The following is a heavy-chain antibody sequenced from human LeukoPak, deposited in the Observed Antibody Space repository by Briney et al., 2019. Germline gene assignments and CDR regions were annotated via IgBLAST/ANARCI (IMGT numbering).Heavy chain of an antibody. D-gene: IGHD6-13*01. V-gene: IGHV3-30*02. CDR2: IRYDGSNK. Sequence: GGSLRLSXAASGFTFRSYGMHWVRQAPGKGLEWVAFIRYDGSNKYYADSVKGRFTISRDNSKNTLYLQMNSLRAEDTAVYYCAKGMYSSSWYFDYWGQGTLVTVSS. CDR3: AKGMYSSSWYFDY. CDR1: GFTFRSYG. J-gene: IGHJ4*02.